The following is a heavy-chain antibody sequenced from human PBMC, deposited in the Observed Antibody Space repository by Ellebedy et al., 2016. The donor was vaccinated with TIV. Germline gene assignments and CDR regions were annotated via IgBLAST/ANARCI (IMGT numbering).Heavy chain of an antibody. J-gene: IGHJ4*02. D-gene: IGHD3-22*01. CDR1: GYTFTSYG. V-gene: IGHV1-18*04. CDR2: INTYNGNT. Sequence: AASVKVSCKPSGYTFTSYGISWVRQAPGQGLEWMGWINTYNGNTNYAQKLQGRVTITTDTSTSTAYMELRSLRSDDTAVYYCARDTTEYYYDSNGYLDYWGQGTLVTVSS. CDR3: ARDTTEYYYDSNGYLDY.